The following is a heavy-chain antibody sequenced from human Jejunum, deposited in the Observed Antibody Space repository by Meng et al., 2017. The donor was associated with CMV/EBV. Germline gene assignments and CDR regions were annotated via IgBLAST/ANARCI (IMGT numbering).Heavy chain of an antibody. CDR3: ARGMADRETTTYFDY. Sequence: FGGSLTGSYWSRLRQSPEKGLEWIGEISHTGSPNYNPSLRSRVLLSVGTSTTQISLKLRSVTAADAAVYYCARGMADRETTTYFDYWGQGTLVTVSS. V-gene: IGHV4-34*01. CDR2: ISHTGSP. J-gene: IGHJ4*02. CDR1: GGSLTGSY. D-gene: IGHD5-24*01.